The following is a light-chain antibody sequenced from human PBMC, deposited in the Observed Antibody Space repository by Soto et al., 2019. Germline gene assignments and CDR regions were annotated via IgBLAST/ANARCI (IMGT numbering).Light chain of an antibody. J-gene: IGKJ3*01. CDR3: QQTNIYAFT. CDR2: AAS. CDR1: QVITNH. V-gene: IGKV1-9*01. Sequence: DIQLTQSPSFLSASVGDRVTITCRASQVITNHLACYHQKPGKPPKLLIYAASTLQSGGPTRFRGTGYDTEFRLTISSLKPEDFADYHCQQTNIYAFTFVPGT.